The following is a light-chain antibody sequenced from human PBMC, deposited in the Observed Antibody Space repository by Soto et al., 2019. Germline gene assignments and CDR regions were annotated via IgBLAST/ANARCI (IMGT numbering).Light chain of an antibody. Sequence: EIVLTQSPGTLSLSPGERATLSCRASQSVSASFLAWYQQKPGQAPRLLIYGASSRATGIPDRFSGSGSGTDFTLTISRLEPEDAAVYYCQQRGNFGQGTKLEIK. CDR1: QSVSASF. CDR3: QQRGN. J-gene: IGKJ2*02. V-gene: IGKV3-20*01. CDR2: GAS.